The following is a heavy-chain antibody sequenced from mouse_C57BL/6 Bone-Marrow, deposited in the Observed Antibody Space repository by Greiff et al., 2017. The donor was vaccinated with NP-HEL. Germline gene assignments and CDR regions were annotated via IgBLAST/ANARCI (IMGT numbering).Heavy chain of an antibody. V-gene: IGHV5-16*01. CDR2: INYDGSST. Sequence: EVMLVESEGGLVQPGSSMKLSCTASGFTFSDYYMAWVRQVPEKGLEWVANINYDGSSTYYLDSLKSRFIISRDNAKNILYLQMSSLKSEDTATYYCARGGYYGNYFYYAMDYWGQGTSVTVSS. CDR3: ARGGYYGNYFYYAMDY. CDR1: GFTFSDYY. D-gene: IGHD2-1*01. J-gene: IGHJ4*01.